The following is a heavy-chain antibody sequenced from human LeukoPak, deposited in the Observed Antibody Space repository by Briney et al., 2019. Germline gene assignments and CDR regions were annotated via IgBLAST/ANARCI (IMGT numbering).Heavy chain of an antibody. V-gene: IGHV4-34*01. Sequence: SETLSLTCAVYGGSFSGYSWTWIRQPPGKGLEWIGEVNHSGSTNYNPSLKSRVTISVDTSKNQFSLKLSSVTAADTAVYYRARGREELVVPAYYFDYWGQGTLVTVSS. CDR3: ARGREELVVPAYYFDY. CDR2: VNHSGST. J-gene: IGHJ4*02. CDR1: GGSFSGYS. D-gene: IGHD2-2*01.